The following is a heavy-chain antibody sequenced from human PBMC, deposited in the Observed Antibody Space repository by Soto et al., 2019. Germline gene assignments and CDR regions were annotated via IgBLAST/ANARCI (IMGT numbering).Heavy chain of an antibody. CDR1: GYTLTELS. CDR2: FDPEDGET. J-gene: IGHJ4*02. D-gene: IGHD1-26*01. CDR3: ARQMGATTSFDY. V-gene: IGHV1-24*01. Sequence: ASVKVSCKVSGYTLTELSMHWVRQAPGKGLEWMGGFDPEDGETIYAQKFQGRVTMTRNTSISTAYMELSSLRSEDTAVYYCARQMGATTSFDYWGQGTLVTVSS.